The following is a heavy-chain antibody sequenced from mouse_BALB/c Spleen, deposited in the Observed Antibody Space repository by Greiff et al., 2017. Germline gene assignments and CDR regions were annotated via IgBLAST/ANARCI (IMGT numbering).Heavy chain of an antibody. CDR2: IRLKSNNYAT. J-gene: IGHJ4*01. CDR3: TRGVYGPYAMDY. CDR1: GFTFSNYW. D-gene: IGHD2-10*02. V-gene: IGHV6-6*02. Sequence: EVKLEESAGGLVQPGGSMKLSCVASGFTFSNYWMNWVRQSPEQGLEWVAEIRLKSNNYATHYAESLKGRFTISRDDSKSSVYLQMNNLRAEDTGIYYCTRGVYGPYAMDYWGQGTSVTVSS.